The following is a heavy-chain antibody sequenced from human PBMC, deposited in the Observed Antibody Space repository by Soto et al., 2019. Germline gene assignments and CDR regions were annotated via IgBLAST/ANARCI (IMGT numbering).Heavy chain of an antibody. Sequence: QVQLQESGPGLVKPSQTLSLTCTVSGGSISSGGYYWSWIRQHPGKGLEWIGYIYYSGSTYYNPFLKSRVTISVDTSKNQCSLKLSSVTAADTAVYYCARQDTARIFDYWGQGTLVTVSS. D-gene: IGHD5-18*01. V-gene: IGHV4-31*03. CDR3: ARQDTARIFDY. J-gene: IGHJ4*02. CDR1: GGSISSGGYY. CDR2: IYYSGST.